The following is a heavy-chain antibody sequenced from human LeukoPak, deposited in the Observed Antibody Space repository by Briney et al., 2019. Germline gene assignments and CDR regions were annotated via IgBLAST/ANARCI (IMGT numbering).Heavy chain of an antibody. CDR2: INPNSGGT. Sequence: ASLKVSCKASGDTFTAYYMHWGRQAPGQRLQWMGGINPNSGGTNYANKFHGRVSMTRDTSISTAYMELSRLRSDDTAVYYCARGAYGDYEIDYWGQGTLVTVSS. D-gene: IGHD4-17*01. CDR1: GDTFTAYY. CDR3: ARGAYGDYEIDY. V-gene: IGHV1-2*02. J-gene: IGHJ4*02.